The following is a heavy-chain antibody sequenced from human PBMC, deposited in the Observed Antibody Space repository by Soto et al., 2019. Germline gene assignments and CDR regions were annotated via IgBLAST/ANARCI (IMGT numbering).Heavy chain of an antibody. J-gene: IGHJ5*02. CDR1: GFTFSGFD. V-gene: IGHV3-13*01. CDR3: TRDASRDSSARGWFDP. Sequence: PGGSLRLSCEASGFTFSGFDMHWVRQPTGKGLEWVSSIGTAGDTYYAVSVKGRFTISRDNAKNSLHLQMNSLRAEDTAVYYCTRDASRDSSARGWFDPWGPGTLVTVSS. D-gene: IGHD6-13*01. CDR2: IGTAGDT.